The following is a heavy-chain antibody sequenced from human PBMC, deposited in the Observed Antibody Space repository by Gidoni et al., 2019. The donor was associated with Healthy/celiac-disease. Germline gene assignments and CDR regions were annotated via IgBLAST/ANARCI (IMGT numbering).Heavy chain of an antibody. Sequence: QVQLVQSGAEVKKPGASVKVSCKAPGYTFTGYYMHWVRQAPGQGLEWMGWINPNSGGTNFAQKFQGRVTMTRDTSISTAYMELSRLRSDDTAVYSCARASYYGDYVDYWGQGTLVTVSS. CDR3: ARASYYGDYVDY. CDR2: INPNSGGT. V-gene: IGHV1-2*02. CDR1: GYTFTGYY. D-gene: IGHD4-17*01. J-gene: IGHJ4*02.